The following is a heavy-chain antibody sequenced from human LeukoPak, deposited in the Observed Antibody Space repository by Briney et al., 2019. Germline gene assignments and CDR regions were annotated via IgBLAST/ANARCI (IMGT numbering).Heavy chain of an antibody. V-gene: IGHV3-23*01. CDR2: ISSSGGNT. D-gene: IGHD3-10*01. CDR1: GFTFSSYA. Sequence: PGGSLRLSCAASGFTFSSYAMSWVRQAPGKGLEWVSAISSSGGNTYYADSVKGRFTISRDNSKNTVHLQMNSLRAEDTAIYYCARTYGSGSFYAFDIWGQGTVVTVSS. J-gene: IGHJ3*02. CDR3: ARTYGSGSFYAFDI.